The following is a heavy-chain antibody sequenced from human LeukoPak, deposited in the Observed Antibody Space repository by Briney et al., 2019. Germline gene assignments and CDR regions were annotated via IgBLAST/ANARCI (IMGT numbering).Heavy chain of an antibody. J-gene: IGHJ5*02. CDR2: ISAYNGNT. CDR1: GYTFTSYG. V-gene: IGHV1-18*01. Sequence: ASVKVSCKASGYTFTSYGISWVRQAPGQGLEWMGWISAYNGNTNYAQQLQRRVTMTTDTSTSTAYLELRSLTSDDTAVYYCARDSLPSSGYSKLDPWGQGTLVTVSS. CDR3: ARDSLPSSGYSKLDP. D-gene: IGHD3-22*01.